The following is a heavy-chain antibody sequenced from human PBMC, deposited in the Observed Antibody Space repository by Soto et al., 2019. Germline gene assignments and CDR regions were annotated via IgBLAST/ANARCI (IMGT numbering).Heavy chain of an antibody. Sequence: GGSLRLSCAASGFTFGSYAMHWVRQAPGKGLEWVAVISYDGSNKYYADSVKGRFTISRDNSKNTLYLQMNSLRAEDTAVYYCARSLYSSGWAPIPNYYYYGMDVWGQGTTVTASS. CDR1: GFTFGSYA. D-gene: IGHD6-19*01. CDR2: ISYDGSNK. J-gene: IGHJ6*02. CDR3: ARSLYSSGWAPIPNYYYYGMDV. V-gene: IGHV3-30-3*01.